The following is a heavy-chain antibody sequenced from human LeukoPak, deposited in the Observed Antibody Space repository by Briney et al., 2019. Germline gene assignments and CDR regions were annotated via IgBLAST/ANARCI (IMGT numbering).Heavy chain of an antibody. J-gene: IGHJ4*02. Sequence: GSLRLSCAASGFTFSSYGMSWVRQPPGKGLEWIGNIYYSGSTYYNASLKSRVTISVDTSKNHFSLKLSSVTAADTAVYYCASFLTTYDLKIDYWGQGTLVTVSS. D-gene: IGHD3-3*01. CDR1: GFTFSSYG. V-gene: IGHV4-38-2*01. CDR2: IYYSGST. CDR3: ASFLTTYDLKIDY.